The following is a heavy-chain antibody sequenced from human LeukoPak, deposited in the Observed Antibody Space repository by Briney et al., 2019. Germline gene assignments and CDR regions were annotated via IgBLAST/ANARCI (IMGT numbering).Heavy chain of an antibody. D-gene: IGHD5-12*01. V-gene: IGHV4-59*08. CDR3: ARMGGYSGYATH. CDR2: IHYSWTT. J-gene: IGHJ4*02. CDR1: GGSISTYY. Sequence: SETLSLTCTVSGGSISTYYWSWILQPPVKGLEWIGYIHYSWTTNYNPSLKNRVTISLDTSKNQFFLNLSSVTSADTAVYYCARMGGYSGYATHWGQGTLVTVSS.